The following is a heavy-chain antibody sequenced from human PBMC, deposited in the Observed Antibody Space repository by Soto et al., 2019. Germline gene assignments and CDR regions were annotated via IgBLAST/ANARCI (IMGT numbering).Heavy chain of an antibody. CDR1: GGSISSTNW. CDR2: IYHSGNT. J-gene: IGHJ4*02. V-gene: IGHV4-4*02. CDR3: ARIAAAGTRFDY. Sequence: QVQLQESGPGLVKSSGTLSLTCAVSGGSISSTNWWSWVRQPPGKGLEWIGEIYHSGNTNYNPSLKSRVTISVGKSKNQFSLKLSSVTAADTAVYFCARIAAAGTRFDYWGQGTLVTVSS. D-gene: IGHD6-13*01.